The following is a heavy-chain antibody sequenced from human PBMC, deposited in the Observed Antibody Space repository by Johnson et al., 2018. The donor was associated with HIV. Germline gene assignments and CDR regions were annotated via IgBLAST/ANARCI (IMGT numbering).Heavy chain of an antibody. CDR1: GFTFSNYW. V-gene: IGHV3-7*01. Sequence: VLLLESGGDLVQPGGSLRLSCAASGFTFSNYWMSWVRQAPGKGLEWVANIKQDGSEKYYVDSVKGRFTISRDNAKNSLYLQMNSLRAEDTAVYYWARKKSCSSTSCYWDDAFDIWGQGTMVTVSS. CDR2: IKQDGSEK. CDR3: ARKKSCSSTSCYWDDAFDI. J-gene: IGHJ3*02. D-gene: IGHD2-2*01.